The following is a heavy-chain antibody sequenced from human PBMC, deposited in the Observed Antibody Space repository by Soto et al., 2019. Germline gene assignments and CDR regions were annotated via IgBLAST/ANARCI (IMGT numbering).Heavy chain of an antibody. V-gene: IGHV4-30-4*01. J-gene: IGHJ4*02. D-gene: IGHD1-1*01. CDR1: GASVSSGDYY. CDR3: VGTGTTDEY. Sequence: QVQLQESGPGLVKPSQTLSLTCTVSGASVSSGDYYWSCIRQPPGKGLEWIGYISSSGGSYYNPSLQGRLTISIDTSKNQFSLKLNSVTGADTAIYYCVGTGTTDEYWGRGTLVTVSS. CDR2: ISSSGGS.